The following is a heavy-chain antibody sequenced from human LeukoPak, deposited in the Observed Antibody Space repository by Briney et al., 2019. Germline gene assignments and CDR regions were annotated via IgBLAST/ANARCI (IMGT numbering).Heavy chain of an antibody. D-gene: IGHD3-16*01. J-gene: IGHJ6*02. CDR2: MNPDGSEK. CDR1: GFTFSDSW. CDR3: ATYTHWVAGDV. V-gene: IGHV3-7*01. Sequence: GGSLRLSCAASGFTFSDSWMSWVRQAPGKGLEWVANMNPDGSEKDYVDSVKGRFTISRDNARNSLYLQMGSLRAEDTAVYYCATYTHWVAGDVWGQGTTVTVSS.